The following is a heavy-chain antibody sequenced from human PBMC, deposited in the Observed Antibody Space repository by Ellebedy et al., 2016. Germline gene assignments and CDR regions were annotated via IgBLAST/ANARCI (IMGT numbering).Heavy chain of an antibody. V-gene: IGHV3-48*02. CDR1: GFTFTSYS. CDR2: ISPSSGSTI. Sequence: GESLKISXIVSGFTFTSYSMKWVRQTPGKGLEWVSYISPSSGSTIYYADSVKGRFTISRDNAKNSVYLQMNSLRDEDTAVYYCARDTRTYFYGSGSHYLSDYWGQGTLVTVSS. CDR3: ARDTRTYFYGSGSHYLSDY. D-gene: IGHD3-10*01. J-gene: IGHJ4*02.